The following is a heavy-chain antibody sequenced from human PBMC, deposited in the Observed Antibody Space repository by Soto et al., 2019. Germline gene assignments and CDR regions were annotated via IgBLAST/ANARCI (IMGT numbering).Heavy chain of an antibody. CDR1: GYTLTRYG. Sequence: QVHLVQSGAEVKKPGASVKVSCKASGYTLTRYGITWVRQAPGQGLEWMGSISAYNANTNYAQKLQGRLTMTTDTSTSTAYMELRSRTSDDTAVYFCAREGFRDFDLWGRGTLVSVSS. J-gene: IGHJ2*01. CDR3: AREGFRDFDL. D-gene: IGHD2-21*01. V-gene: IGHV1-18*01. CDR2: ISAYNANT.